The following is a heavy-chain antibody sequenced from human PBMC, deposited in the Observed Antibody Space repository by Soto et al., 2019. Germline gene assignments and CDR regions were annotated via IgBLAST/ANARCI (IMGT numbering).Heavy chain of an antibody. V-gene: IGHV3-21*01. J-gene: IGHJ4*02. CDR3: APLTGGYGSLFGY. CDR1: GFTFSSYS. D-gene: IGHD7-27*01. Sequence: GGSLRLSCAASGFTFSSYSMNWVRQAPGKGLEWVSSISSSSSYIYYADSVKGRFTISRDNAKNSLYLQMNSLRAEDTAVYYCAPLTGGYGSLFGYWGQGTLVTVSS. CDR2: ISSSSSYI.